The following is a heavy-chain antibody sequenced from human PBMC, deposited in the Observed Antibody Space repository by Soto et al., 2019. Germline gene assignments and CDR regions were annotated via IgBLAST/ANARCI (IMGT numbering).Heavy chain of an antibody. Sequence: SETLSLTCSVSGASISSGGYYWSWVRQHPGKGLEWIGYIYSSGTTYYNPSLKSRVTISIDTSKNQFSLKVSSVTAADTAVYYCARGVAAADDYWGQGTLVTVSS. J-gene: IGHJ4*02. CDR2: IYSSGTT. D-gene: IGHD6-25*01. CDR3: ARGVAAADDY. V-gene: IGHV4-31*02. CDR1: GASISSGGYY.